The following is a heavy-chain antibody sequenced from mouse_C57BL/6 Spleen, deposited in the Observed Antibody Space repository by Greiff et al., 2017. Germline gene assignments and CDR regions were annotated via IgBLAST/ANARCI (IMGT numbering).Heavy chain of an antibody. J-gene: IGHJ3*01. Sequence: VKQRPGQGLEWIGNIYPSDSETHYNQKFKDKATLTVDKSSSTAYMQLSSLTSEDSAVYYCARGGSSYWGQGTLVTVSA. D-gene: IGHD1-1*01. V-gene: IGHV1-61*01. CDR2: IYPSDSET. CDR3: ARGGSSY.